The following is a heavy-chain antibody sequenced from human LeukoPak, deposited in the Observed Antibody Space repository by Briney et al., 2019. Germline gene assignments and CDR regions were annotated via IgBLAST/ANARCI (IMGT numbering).Heavy chain of an antibody. V-gene: IGHV3-53*01. J-gene: IGHJ6*03. CDR2: IYSGGST. CDR3: ASPVDTAMVPGYYYYMDV. CDR1: GFTVSSNY. Sequence: PGGSLRLSCAASGFTVSSNYMSWVRQAPGKGLEWVSVIYSGGSTYYADSVKGRFTISRDNSKNTLYLQMNSLRAEDTAGYYCASPVDTAMVPGYYYYMDVWGKGTTVTVSS. D-gene: IGHD5-18*01.